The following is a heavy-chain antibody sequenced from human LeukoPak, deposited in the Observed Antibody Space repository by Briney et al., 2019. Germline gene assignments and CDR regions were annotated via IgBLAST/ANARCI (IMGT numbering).Heavy chain of an antibody. CDR2: IYYSGST. V-gene: IGHV4-59*01. J-gene: IGHJ4*02. Sequence: PSETLSLTCAVYGGSFSGYYWSWIRQPPGKGLEWIGYIYYSGSTNYNPSLKSRVTISVDTSKNQFSLKLSSVTAADTAVYYCARLVRGVRGFYFDYWGQGTLVTVSS. D-gene: IGHD3-10*01. CDR3: ARLVRGVRGFYFDY. CDR1: GGSFSGYY.